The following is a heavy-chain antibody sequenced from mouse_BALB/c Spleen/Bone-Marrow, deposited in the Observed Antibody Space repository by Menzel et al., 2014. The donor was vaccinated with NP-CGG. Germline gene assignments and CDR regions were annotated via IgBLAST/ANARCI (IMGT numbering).Heavy chain of an antibody. CDR1: GYTFTSYY. V-gene: IGHV1-53*01. D-gene: IGHD1-1*01. CDR2: INPSNGGT. CDR3: TRRNYGYWCFDV. J-gene: IGHJ1*01. Sequence: VQLQQSGAELVKPGASVKLSCKASGYTFTSYYMYWVKQRPGQGLEWIGEINPSNGGTNFNEKFKSKAALTVDKSSNTAYVQISSLTSEDSAVYRCTRRNYGYWCFDVWGAGTPVTVSS.